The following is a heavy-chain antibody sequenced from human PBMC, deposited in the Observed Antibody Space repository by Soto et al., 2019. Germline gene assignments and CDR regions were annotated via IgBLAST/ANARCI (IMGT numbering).Heavy chain of an antibody. CDR2: IYWDDDK. CDR1: GFSLTTSGVG. V-gene: IGHV2-5*02. D-gene: IGHD3-3*01. Sequence: QITLKESGPTVVKPTETLTLTCTFSGFSLTTSGVGVGWVRQSPGKAPEWLALIYWDDDKRYSTSLKSRLTITMDTSKNQVVLTMANVDPADTATYYCAHRVLRTVFGLVTTTAIYFDFWGQGTPVVVSS. CDR3: AHRVLRTVFGLVTTTAIYFDF. J-gene: IGHJ4*02.